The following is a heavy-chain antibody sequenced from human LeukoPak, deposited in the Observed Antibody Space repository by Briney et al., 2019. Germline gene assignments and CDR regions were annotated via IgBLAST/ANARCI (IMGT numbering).Heavy chain of an antibody. CDR3: ARRFYYYYYMDV. CDR1: GGSFSGYY. J-gene: IGHJ6*03. CDR2: INHSGST. V-gene: IGHV4-34*01. Sequence: SETLSLTCAVYGGSFSGYYWSWIRQPPGKGLEWIGEINHSGSTNYNPSLKSRVTISVDTSKNQFSLKLSSVTAADTAEYYCARRFYYYYYMDVWGKGTTVTVSS.